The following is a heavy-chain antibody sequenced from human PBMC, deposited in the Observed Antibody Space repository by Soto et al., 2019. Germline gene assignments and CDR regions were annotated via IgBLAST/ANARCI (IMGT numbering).Heavy chain of an antibody. CDR3: ARERGEYDSGWYIDR. J-gene: IGHJ5*02. D-gene: IGHD6-19*01. CDR1: RFSFSSHS. V-gene: IGHV3-21*06. Sequence: GGCLRLSCAAPRFSFSSHSFNWGHQAPGQGLEWGAYISSRSSLILYADSVRGGVVISRDNALNSLYLQMNSPRDEDAAMYYCARERGEYDSGWYIDRWCQG. CDR2: ISSRSSLI.